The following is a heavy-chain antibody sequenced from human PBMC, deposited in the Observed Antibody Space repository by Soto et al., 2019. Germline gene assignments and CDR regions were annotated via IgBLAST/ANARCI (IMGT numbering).Heavy chain of an antibody. V-gene: IGHV3-53*01. D-gene: IGHD3-10*01. CDR3: ARAGGGSGSPPAIDH. CDR1: GFSISDKY. CDR2: IYTAGGT. J-gene: IGHJ5*02. Sequence: GGSLRLSCAASGFSISDKYMTWFRQAPGGGLEWVSIIYTAGGTDHADSVEGRFAISRDTSKNMLYLEMNDLRAEDTALYYCARAGGGSGSPPAIDHWGQGTLVTVSS.